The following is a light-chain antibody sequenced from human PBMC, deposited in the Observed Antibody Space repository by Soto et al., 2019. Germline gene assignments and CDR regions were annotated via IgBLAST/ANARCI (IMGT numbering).Light chain of an antibody. V-gene: IGKV2-28*01. CDR1: QSLLNSNGYNY. J-gene: IGKJ1*01. CDR3: MQALQTRT. CDR2: FVS. Sequence: DIVMTQSPLSLPVTPGEPASISCSSTQSLLNSNGYNYLDWYLQKPGQSPQLLIYFVSNRASGVPDRFSGSGSGTDFTLKISRVEPEDVGVYYCMQALQTRTFGQGTKVDIK.